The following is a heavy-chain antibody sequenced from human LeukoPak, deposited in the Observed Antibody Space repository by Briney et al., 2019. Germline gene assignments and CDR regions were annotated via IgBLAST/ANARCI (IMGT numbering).Heavy chain of an antibody. J-gene: IGHJ6*03. CDR1: GGSISSSSYY. V-gene: IGHV4-39*01. D-gene: IGHD1-26*01. CDR3: ARTAGSYSYYYYMDV. CDR2: IYYSGST. Sequence: SETLSLTCTVSGGSISSSSYYWGWIRQPPGKGLEWIGSIYYSGSTYYNPSLKSRVTISVDTPKNQFSLKLSSVTAADTAVYYCARTAGSYSYYYYMDVWGKGTTVTISS.